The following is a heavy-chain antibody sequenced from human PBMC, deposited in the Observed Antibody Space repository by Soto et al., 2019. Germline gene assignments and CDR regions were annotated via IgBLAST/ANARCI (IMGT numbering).Heavy chain of an antibody. V-gene: IGHV3-33*01. CDR2: IWYDGSNK. Sequence: GGSLRLSCAASGFIFSTYGMHWVRQTPGKGPEWVAVIWYDGSNKYYADSVRGRFTISRDNSKSILYLQMNSLRPEDTAMYYCARAVGPFDYWGQGTLVTVSS. CDR1: GFIFSTYG. J-gene: IGHJ4*02. CDR3: ARAVGPFDY. D-gene: IGHD1-26*01.